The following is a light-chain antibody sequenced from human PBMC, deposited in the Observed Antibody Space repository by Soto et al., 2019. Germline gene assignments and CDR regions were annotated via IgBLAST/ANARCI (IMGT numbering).Light chain of an antibody. V-gene: IGKV3-15*01. J-gene: IGKJ1*01. Sequence: FVMRPSPATLSVSPREKATLSCMAIQGIGDTLAWYQQKPGPPPRLLIYAASTRATDVPARFSGGGSETEFTLTISSLQSEDFAVYFCQQYNIWPLWTFGQGTKVDIK. CDR2: AAS. CDR1: QGIGDT. CDR3: QQYNIWPLWT.